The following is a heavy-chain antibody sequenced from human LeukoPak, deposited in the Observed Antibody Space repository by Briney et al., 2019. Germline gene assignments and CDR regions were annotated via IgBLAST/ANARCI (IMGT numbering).Heavy chain of an antibody. CDR1: GFTFSSYE. CDR3: ARDRMRWSRHGYYYGMDV. J-gene: IGHJ6*02. V-gene: IGHV3-48*03. CDR2: ISSSGSTI. D-gene: IGHD4-23*01. Sequence: PGGSLRLSCAASGFTFSSYEMNWVRQAPGKGLEWVSYISSSGSTIYYAGSVKGRFTISRDNAKNSLYLQMNSLRAEDTAVYYCARDRMRWSRHGYYYGMDVWGQGTTVTVSS.